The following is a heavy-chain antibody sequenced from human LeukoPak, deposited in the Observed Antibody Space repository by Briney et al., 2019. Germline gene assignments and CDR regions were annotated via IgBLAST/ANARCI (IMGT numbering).Heavy chain of an antibody. D-gene: IGHD2-2*01. J-gene: IGHJ5*02. Sequence: SETLSLTCTVSGYSINSGFYWGWIRQPPGKGLEWIGSIYHSGSTHYKSSLKSRVTISVDTSKNQLSLKLTSVTAADTAVYYCARSRYIVVVPAAMLGPSRNWFDPWGQGTLVTVSS. CDR2: IYHSGST. V-gene: IGHV4-38-2*02. CDR1: GYSINSGFY. CDR3: ARSRYIVVVPAAMLGPSRNWFDP.